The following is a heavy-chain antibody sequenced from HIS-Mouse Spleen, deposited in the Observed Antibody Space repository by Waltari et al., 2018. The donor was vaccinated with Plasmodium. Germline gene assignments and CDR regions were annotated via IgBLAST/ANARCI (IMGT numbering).Heavy chain of an antibody. Sequence: EVQLVESGGGLVQPGGSLRLSCAASGFTASSNYMSWGRQAPGKGLEWVSGSYSGGSTYYADSVKGRFTISRDNSKNTLYLQMNSRRAEDTAVYYCATPRVGGSYFDYWGQGTLVTVSS. J-gene: IGHJ4*02. CDR3: ATPRVGGSYFDY. D-gene: IGHD1-26*01. CDR1: GFTASSNY. CDR2: SYSGGST. V-gene: IGHV3-66*01.